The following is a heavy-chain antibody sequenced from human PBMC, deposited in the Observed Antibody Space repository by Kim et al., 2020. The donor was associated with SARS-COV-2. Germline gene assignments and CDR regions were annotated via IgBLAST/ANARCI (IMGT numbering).Heavy chain of an antibody. J-gene: IGHJ4*02. D-gene: IGHD6-13*01. CDR3: AMLGGIAAAGIDY. CDR2: INHSGST. CDR1: GGSFSGYY. Sequence: SETLSLTCAVYGGSFSGYYWSWIRQPPGKGLEWIGEINHSGSTNYNPSLKSRVTISVDTSKNQFSLKLSSVTAADTAVYYCAMLGGIAAAGIDYWGQGTLVTVSS. V-gene: IGHV4-34*01.